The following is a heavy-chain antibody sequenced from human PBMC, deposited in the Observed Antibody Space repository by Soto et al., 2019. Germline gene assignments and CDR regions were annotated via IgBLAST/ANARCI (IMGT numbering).Heavy chain of an antibody. CDR2: IYYSGST. J-gene: IGHJ4*02. D-gene: IGHD1-26*01. CDR3: ARRWGAAVDY. Sequence: QVQLQESGPGLVKPSETLSLTCTVSGGSISSYYWSWIRQPPGKGLEWIGYIYYSGSTTYNPSLKXRVTISVDTSKNQFSLKLSSVTAADTAVYYCARRWGAAVDYWGQGTLVTVSS. CDR1: GGSISSYY. V-gene: IGHV4-59*08.